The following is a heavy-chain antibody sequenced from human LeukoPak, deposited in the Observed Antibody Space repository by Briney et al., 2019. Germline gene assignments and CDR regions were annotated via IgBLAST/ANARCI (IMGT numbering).Heavy chain of an antibody. Sequence: GGSLRLSCAASGFTFSSNAMSWVRQAPGKGLEWVSAISGSGGSTYYADSVKGRFTISRDNSKNTLYLQMNSLRAEDTAVYYCAKHLLRFLEWLPIDAFDIWGQGTMVTVSS. CDR1: GFTFSSNA. J-gene: IGHJ3*02. CDR3: AKHLLRFLEWLPIDAFDI. V-gene: IGHV3-23*01. D-gene: IGHD3-3*01. CDR2: ISGSGGST.